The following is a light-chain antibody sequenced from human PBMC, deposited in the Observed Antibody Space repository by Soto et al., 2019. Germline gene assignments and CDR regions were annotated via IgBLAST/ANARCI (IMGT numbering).Light chain of an antibody. V-gene: IGLV2-14*03. CDR2: DVS. CDR3: SSNTSATTYV. J-gene: IGLJ1*01. CDR1: ISDVGAYNY. Sequence: QSALTQPASVSGSPGQSITISCTGTISDVGAYNYVSWYQQHHPGKAPKLIIYDVSHRPSGVSNRFSGSKSGNTASLTISGLQTEDEADYYCSSNTSATTYVFGTGTKVTVL.